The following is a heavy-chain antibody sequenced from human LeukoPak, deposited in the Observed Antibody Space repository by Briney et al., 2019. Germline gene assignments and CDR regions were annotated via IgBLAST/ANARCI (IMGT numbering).Heavy chain of an antibody. Sequence: GGSLRLSCTASGFTFSRYAMHRVRQAPGKGLEWVAVISYDGSNKYYADSVKGRFTISRDNSKNTLYLQMNSLRAEDTAVYYCAKEQTAMVRGYYYGMDVWGQGTTVTVSS. CDR1: GFTFSRYA. CDR2: ISYDGSNK. V-gene: IGHV3-30*04. J-gene: IGHJ6*02. D-gene: IGHD5-18*01. CDR3: AKEQTAMVRGYYYGMDV.